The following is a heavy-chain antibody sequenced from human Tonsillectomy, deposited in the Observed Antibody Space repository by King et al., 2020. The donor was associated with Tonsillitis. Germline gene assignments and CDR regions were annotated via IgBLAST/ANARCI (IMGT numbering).Heavy chain of an antibody. CDR2: ISGRGGST. D-gene: IGHD3-10*01. V-gene: IGHV3-23*04. CDR1: GFTFSNYA. J-gene: IGHJ5*02. CDR3: AKSLAGISGWVDP. Sequence: VQLVESGGGLVQPGGSLRLSCAASGFTFSNYAMSWVRQAPGKGLEWVSAISGRGGSTYYADSVKGRFTISRDNSKNPLYLQRNSLRAEETAVYYCAKSLAGISGWVDPWGQGTLVTVSS.